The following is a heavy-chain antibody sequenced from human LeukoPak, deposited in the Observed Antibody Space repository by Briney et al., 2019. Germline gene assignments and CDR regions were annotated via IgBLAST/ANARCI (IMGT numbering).Heavy chain of an antibody. D-gene: IGHD6-19*01. Sequence: GGSLRLSFAVSGFTISNYGMSWVRQAPGKGLEWVSAISTSGDTEYYPDSVKGRFIIYRDTSRNTMYLQVNSPRVEDTALYYCAQGYSSGWYPCWGQGTLVTVSS. J-gene: IGHJ4*02. CDR1: GFTISNYG. CDR3: AQGYSSGWYPC. CDR2: ISTSGDTE. V-gene: IGHV3-23*01.